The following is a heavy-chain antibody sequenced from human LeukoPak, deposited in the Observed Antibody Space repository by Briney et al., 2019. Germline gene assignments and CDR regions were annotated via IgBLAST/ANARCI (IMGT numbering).Heavy chain of an antibody. CDR3: ARDFTGRMIVYYFDY. D-gene: IGHD3-22*01. CDR1: GYTFTGYY. V-gene: IGHV1-2*02. J-gene: IGHJ4*02. Sequence: WASVKVSCKASGYTFTGYYMHWVRQAPGQGLEWMGWINPNSGGTNYAQKFQGRVTMTRDTSISTAYMELSRLRSDDTAVYYCARDFTGRMIVYYFDYWGQGTLVTVSS. CDR2: INPNSGGT.